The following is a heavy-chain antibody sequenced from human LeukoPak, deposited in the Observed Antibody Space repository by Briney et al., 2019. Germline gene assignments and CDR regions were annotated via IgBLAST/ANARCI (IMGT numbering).Heavy chain of an antibody. Sequence: ASVKVSCKASGYTFTGYYIHWVRQAPGQGLEWMGWINSNSGGTNYAQKFQGRVTMTRDTSISTADMELSRLRSDDTAVYYCARGSCTSTSCYLDFWGQGTLVTVSS. CDR1: GYTFTGYY. D-gene: IGHD2-2*01. J-gene: IGHJ4*02. CDR3: ARGSCTSTSCYLDF. V-gene: IGHV1-2*02. CDR2: INSNSGGT.